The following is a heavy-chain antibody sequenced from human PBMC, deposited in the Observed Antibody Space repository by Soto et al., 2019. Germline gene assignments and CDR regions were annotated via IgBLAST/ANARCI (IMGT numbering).Heavy chain of an antibody. CDR1: GGNFNNYA. CDR3: AREPRDRGAFSL. D-gene: IGHD2-21*01. Sequence: QVQLVQSGAEVKKPGSSVKVSCKASGGNFNNYAISWVRQAPAQGLQWMGGIIRIIDTTHYAQKLQGRVTISADRGRTTVYMELTGLTSDDSATYSCAREPRDRGAFSLWGQGTVVTVSS. J-gene: IGHJ3*01. V-gene: IGHV1-69*06. CDR2: IIRIIDTT.